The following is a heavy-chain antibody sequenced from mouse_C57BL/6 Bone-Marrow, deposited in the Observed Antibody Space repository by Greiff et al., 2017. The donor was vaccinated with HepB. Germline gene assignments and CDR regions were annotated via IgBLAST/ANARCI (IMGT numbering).Heavy chain of an antibody. J-gene: IGHJ4*01. CDR3: ARERPYGYDGGGHAMDY. D-gene: IGHD2-2*01. CDR2: INPNNGGT. Sequence: VQLQQSGPELVKPGASVKIPCKASGYTFTDYNMDWVKQSHGKSLEWIGDINPNNGGTIYNQKFKGKATLTVDKSSSTAYMELRSLTSEDTAVYYCARERPYGYDGGGHAMDYWGQGTSVTVSS. CDR1: GYTFTDYN. V-gene: IGHV1-18*01.